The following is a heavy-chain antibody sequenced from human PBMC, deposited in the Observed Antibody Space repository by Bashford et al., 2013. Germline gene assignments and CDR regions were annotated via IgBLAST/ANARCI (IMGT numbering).Heavy chain of an antibody. CDR2: ISSSGSTI. V-gene: IGHV3-11*01. Sequence: RQAPGKGLEWVSYISSSGSTIYYADSVKGRFTISRDNAKNSLYLQMNSLRAEDTAVYYCARDRSYYDSSGYYSDAFDIVGPRDNGHRLL. J-gene: IGHJ3*02. CDR3: ARDRSYYDSSGYYSDAFDI. D-gene: IGHD3-22*01.